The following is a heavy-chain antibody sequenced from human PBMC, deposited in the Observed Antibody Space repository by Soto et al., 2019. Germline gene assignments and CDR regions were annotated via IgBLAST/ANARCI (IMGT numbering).Heavy chain of an antibody. Sequence: SETLSLTCTVSGGSISSYYWSWIRQPPGKGLEWIGYIYYSGSTNYNPSLKSRVTISVDTSKNQFSLKLSSVTAADTAVYYCARRYDYGDEYYFDYWGQGTLVTVSS. CDR3: ARRYDYGDEYYFDY. V-gene: IGHV4-59*01. D-gene: IGHD4-17*01. CDR2: IYYSGST. CDR1: GGSISSYY. J-gene: IGHJ4*02.